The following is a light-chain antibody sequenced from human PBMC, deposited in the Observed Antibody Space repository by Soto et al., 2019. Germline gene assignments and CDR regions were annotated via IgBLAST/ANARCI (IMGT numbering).Light chain of an antibody. CDR2: GAS. J-gene: IGKJ1*01. Sequence: QMTQSPSSLSASVGARITITCRARQSIRTSLNWYQQKPGKAPRLLIYGASTLQSGVPSRFSGSGSATDFTLTVSSLQPEDSAIYYCQQSYTTPRTFGQGTKVEV. CDR1: QSIRTS. V-gene: IGKV1-39*01. CDR3: QQSYTTPRT.